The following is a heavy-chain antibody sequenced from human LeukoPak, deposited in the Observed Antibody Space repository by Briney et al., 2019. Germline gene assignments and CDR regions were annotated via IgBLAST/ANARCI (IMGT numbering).Heavy chain of an antibody. V-gene: IGHV1-2*02. CDR1: GYTFTGYY. CDR2: INPNSGGT. Sequence: ASVKVSCKASGYTFTGYYMHWVRQAPGQGLEWMGWINPNSGGTNYAQKFQGRVTMTRDTSISTAHMELSRLRSDDTAVYYCARDSRPIFEWQQLGGDYWGQGTLVTVSS. D-gene: IGHD6-13*01. J-gene: IGHJ4*02. CDR3: ARDSRPIFEWQQLGGDY.